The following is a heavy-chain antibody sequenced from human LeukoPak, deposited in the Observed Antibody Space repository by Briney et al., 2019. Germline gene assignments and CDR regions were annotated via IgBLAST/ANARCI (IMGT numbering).Heavy chain of an antibody. CDR2: IYPGDSDT. Sequence: GESLKIYCKGSGYSFTSYWIGWVRQMPGKGQEWMGIIYPGDSDTRYSPSFQGQVTISADKSISTAYLQWSSLKASDTAMYYCARHNGYNWNMYYYMDVWGKGTTVTVSS. V-gene: IGHV5-51*01. J-gene: IGHJ6*03. CDR1: GYSFTSYW. D-gene: IGHD1-20*01. CDR3: ARHNGYNWNMYYYMDV.